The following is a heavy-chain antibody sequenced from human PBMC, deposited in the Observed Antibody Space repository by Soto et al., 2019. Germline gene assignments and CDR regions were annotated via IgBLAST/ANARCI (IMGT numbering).Heavy chain of an antibody. J-gene: IGHJ4*02. D-gene: IGHD6-13*01. CDR2: ISSSSNNI. CDR3: ARDLTTATGAFDY. V-gene: IGHV3-21*01. CDR1: GFSLRSYS. Sequence: EVQLVESGGGLVKPGGSLRLSCAASGFSLRSYSMNWVRQAPGKGLEWVSSISSSSNNIYYADSVKGRFTISRDNAKNSLFLQVNSPRDEDTAVYFCARDLTTATGAFDYWGQGTLVTVSS.